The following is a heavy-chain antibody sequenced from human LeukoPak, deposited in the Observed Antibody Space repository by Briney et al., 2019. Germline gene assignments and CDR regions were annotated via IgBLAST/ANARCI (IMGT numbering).Heavy chain of an antibody. D-gene: IGHD6-13*01. V-gene: IGHV4-59*12. CDR3: ARGADLAAAGFFDY. Sequence: SETLSLTCTVSGGSISSYYWSWIRQPPGKGLEWIGYVYYSGSTNYNPSLKSRVTISVDKSKNQFSLKLSSVTAADTAVYYCARGADLAAAGFFDYWGQGTLVTVSS. CDR2: VYYSGST. J-gene: IGHJ4*02. CDR1: GGSISSYY.